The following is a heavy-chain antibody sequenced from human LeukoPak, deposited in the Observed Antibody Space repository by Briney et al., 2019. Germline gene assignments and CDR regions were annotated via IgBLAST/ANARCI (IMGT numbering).Heavy chain of an antibody. CDR3: ARNDGNAAFDI. J-gene: IGHJ3*02. Sequence: SETLSLTCAVSGDSIISTNWWSWVRQPPGKGLEWIGEIYHSGNTNYNPSLKSRVTISVDKSKSQFSLKPNSVTAADTAVYYCARNDGNAAFDIWGQGTMVTVSS. D-gene: IGHD1-1*01. CDR2: IYHSGNT. V-gene: IGHV4-4*02. CDR1: GDSIISTNW.